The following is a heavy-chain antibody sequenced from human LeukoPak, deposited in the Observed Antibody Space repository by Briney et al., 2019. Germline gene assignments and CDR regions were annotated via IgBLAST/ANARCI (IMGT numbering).Heavy chain of an antibody. CDR2: ISSTSGYI. D-gene: IGHD3-9*01. CDR1: GFTFSIYS. CDR3: ARGVRYYDILTGNYPTYCYGMDV. Sequence: GGSLRLSCAAAGFTFSIYSLNWVRQAPGKGLEWVSSISSTSGYIYYADSVKGRFTISRDNAKNSLYLQMNSLRAEDTAVYYCARGVRYYDILTGNYPTYCYGMDVWGQGTTVTVSS. V-gene: IGHV3-21*01. J-gene: IGHJ6*02.